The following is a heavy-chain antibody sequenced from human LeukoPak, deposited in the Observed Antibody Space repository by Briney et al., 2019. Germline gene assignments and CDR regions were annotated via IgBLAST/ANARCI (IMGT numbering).Heavy chain of an antibody. J-gene: IGHJ6*03. CDR1: GYSFSTHW. D-gene: IGHD6-25*01. CDR2: MNPNSGNT. CDR3: ARAGGTSAYHYYYYYYIDV. Sequence: ASVKVSCKASGYSFSTHWMHWVRQAPGQGLEWMGWMNPNSGNTDYAQKFQGRVTITRNTSVSTAYMELSSLRSEDTAVYYCARAGGTSAYHYYYYYYIDVWGKGTTVTVSS. V-gene: IGHV1-8*03.